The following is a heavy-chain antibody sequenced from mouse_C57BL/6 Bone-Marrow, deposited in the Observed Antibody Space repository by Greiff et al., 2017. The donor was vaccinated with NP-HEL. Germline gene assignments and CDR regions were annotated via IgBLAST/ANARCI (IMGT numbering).Heavy chain of an antibody. J-gene: IGHJ4*01. CDR2: IYPGDGDT. D-gene: IGHD2-4*01. Sequence: VQLQQSGPELVKPGASVKISCKASGYAFSSSWMNWVKQRPGKGLEWIGRIYPGDGDTNYNGKFKGKATLTADKSSSTAYMQLSSLTSEDSAVYFCAIYDYDGGPSYAMDYWGQGTSVTVSS. CDR1: GYAFSSSW. CDR3: AIYDYDGGPSYAMDY. V-gene: IGHV1-82*01.